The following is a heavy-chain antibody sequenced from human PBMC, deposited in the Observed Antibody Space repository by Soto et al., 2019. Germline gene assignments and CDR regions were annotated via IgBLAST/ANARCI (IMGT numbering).Heavy chain of an antibody. CDR1: GFNFSAYG. V-gene: IGHV3-30*03. J-gene: IGHJ4*02. CDR3: RVGVAD. D-gene: IGHD1-26*01. Sequence: GGSLRLSCAASGFNFSAYGMHWVRQAPGTGLELVALLSFDASKKYYADSVKGRFTISRDTSRNTLYLQMNSLRVEDTAVYYCRVGVADWGQGTQVTVSS. CDR2: LSFDASKK.